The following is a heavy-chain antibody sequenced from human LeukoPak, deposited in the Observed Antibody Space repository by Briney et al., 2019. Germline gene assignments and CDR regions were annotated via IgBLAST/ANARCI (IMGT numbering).Heavy chain of an antibody. D-gene: IGHD3-16*01. J-gene: IGHJ6*02. Sequence: PGGSLRLSCAASGFTFSSYAMHWVRQAPGEGLEWVAVMSYDGSDKFYADSVKGRFTISRDNAKNSLYLQMNSLRAEDTALYYCAKGQSYDYYYYGMDVWGQGTTVTVSS. V-gene: IGHV3-30-3*01. CDR1: GFTFSSYA. CDR3: AKGQSYDYYYYGMDV. CDR2: MSYDGSDK.